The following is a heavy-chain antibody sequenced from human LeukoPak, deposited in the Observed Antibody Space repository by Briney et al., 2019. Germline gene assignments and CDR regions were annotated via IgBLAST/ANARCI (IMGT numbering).Heavy chain of an antibody. J-gene: IGHJ3*02. Sequence: PGGSLRLSCAASGFTFSSYAMSWVRQAPGKGLEWVSAISGSGGSTYYADSVKGRFTISRDNSKNTLYLQMNSLRAEDTAVYYCAKDFEVEYSYGTDAFDIWGQGTMVTVSS. D-gene: IGHD5-18*01. V-gene: IGHV3-23*01. CDR1: GFTFSSYA. CDR2: ISGSGGST. CDR3: AKDFEVEYSYGTDAFDI.